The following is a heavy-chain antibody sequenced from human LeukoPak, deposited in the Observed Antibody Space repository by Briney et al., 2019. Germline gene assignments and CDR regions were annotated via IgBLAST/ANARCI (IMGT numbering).Heavy chain of an antibody. D-gene: IGHD3-3*01. CDR2: IYYSGST. CDR3: ARNNAPTYYDFWSGYRNYYGMDV. CDR1: GGSISSSSYY. Sequence: SETLSLTCTVSGGSISSSSYYWGWIRQPPGKGLEWIGSIYYSGSTYYNPSLKSRVTISVDTSKNQFSLKLSSVTAADTAVYYCARNNAPTYYDFWSGYRNYYGMDVWGQGTTVTVSS. V-gene: IGHV4-39*01. J-gene: IGHJ6*02.